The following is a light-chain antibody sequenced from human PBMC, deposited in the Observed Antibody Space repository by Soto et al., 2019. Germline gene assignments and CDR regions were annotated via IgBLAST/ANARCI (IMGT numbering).Light chain of an antibody. Sequence: DIQMTQSPSTLSASVGDRVTITCRASQSISSWLAWYQQKPGKAPKLLIYKASSLESGVPSRFSGSGSATEITLTISSLQPDDFATYDSQQYNSYPLTFGGGTKVEIK. CDR2: KAS. CDR1: QSISSW. J-gene: IGKJ4*01. V-gene: IGKV1-5*03. CDR3: QQYNSYPLT.